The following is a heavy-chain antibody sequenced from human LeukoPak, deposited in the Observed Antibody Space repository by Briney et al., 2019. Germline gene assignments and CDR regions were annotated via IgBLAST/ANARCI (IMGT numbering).Heavy chain of an antibody. CDR1: GYTFTSYD. J-gene: IGHJ3*02. CDR2: MNPNSGNT. V-gene: IGHV1-8*01. CDR3: ARGSYDSSGGAFDI. Sequence: APVEVSCKASGYTFTSYDINWVRQATGQGLEWMGWMNPNSGNTGYAQKFQGRVTMTRNTSISTAYMELSSLRSEDTAVYYCARGSYDSSGGAFDIWGQGTMVTVSS. D-gene: IGHD3-22*01.